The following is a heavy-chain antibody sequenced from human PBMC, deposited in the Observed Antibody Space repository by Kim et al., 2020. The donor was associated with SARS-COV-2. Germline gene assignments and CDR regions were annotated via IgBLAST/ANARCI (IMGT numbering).Heavy chain of an antibody. V-gene: IGHV4-59*01. D-gene: IGHD3-10*01. CDR1: GGSITGSY. CDR2: IYDSGTT. CDR3: ARDGYGSGGLAGSNP. J-gene: IGHJ5*02. Sequence: SETLSLTCTVSGGSITGSYWSWVRQPPGKGLEWIGHIYDSGTTEYNPSLKSRAIISDDTSKNQFSLKLTSVTPADTAVYFCARDGYGSGGLAGSNPWGRG.